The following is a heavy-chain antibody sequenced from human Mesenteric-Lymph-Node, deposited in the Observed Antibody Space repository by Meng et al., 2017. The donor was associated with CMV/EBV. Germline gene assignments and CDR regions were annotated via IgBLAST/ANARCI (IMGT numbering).Heavy chain of an antibody. Sequence: LTCAISGDRVSSDPATWNWIRQSPSGGLEWLGRTYYRSKWFTDYAVSVKSRIAINPDTAKNQFSLQLNFVTPEDTAVYYCLRDGTWGHWGQGTLVTVSS. D-gene: IGHD3-16*01. V-gene: IGHV6-1*01. J-gene: IGHJ4*02. CDR1: GDRVSSDPAT. CDR2: TYYRSKWFT. CDR3: LRDGTWGH.